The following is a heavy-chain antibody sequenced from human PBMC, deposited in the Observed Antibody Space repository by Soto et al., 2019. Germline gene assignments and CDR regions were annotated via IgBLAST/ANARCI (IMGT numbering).Heavy chain of an antibody. CDR1: GGSISSSGYY. V-gene: IGHV4-31*03. Sequence: QVQLQESGPGLVKPSQTLSLTCTVSGGSISSSGYYWSWIRQQPGKGLEWIGYIYYSGKPHYNPSIRSRVIMSLITSKNQFSLKLNSVSAADTAVYYCARVRCGSTSCVRLDYWGQGTLVTVSS. D-gene: IGHD2-2*01. CDR3: ARVRCGSTSCVRLDY. CDR2: IYYSGKP. J-gene: IGHJ4*02.